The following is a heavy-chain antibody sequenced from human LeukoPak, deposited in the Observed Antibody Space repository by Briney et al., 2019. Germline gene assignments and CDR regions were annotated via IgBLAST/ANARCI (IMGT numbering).Heavy chain of an antibody. CDR3: ARSPLFGTMVRGVITT. J-gene: IGHJ5*02. V-gene: IGHV4-34*01. Sequence: SETLSLTCGVYGGSFSGCYWSWIRQPPGKGLEWIGEINHSGSTNYNPSLKSRVTISVDTSKNQFSLKLSSVTAADTAVYYCARSPLFGTMVRGVITTWGQGTLVTVSS. D-gene: IGHD3-10*01. CDR2: INHSGST. CDR1: GGSFSGCY.